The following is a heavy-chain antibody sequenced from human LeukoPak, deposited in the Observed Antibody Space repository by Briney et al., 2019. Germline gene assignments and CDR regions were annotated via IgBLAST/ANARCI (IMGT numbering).Heavy chain of an antibody. J-gene: IGHJ4*02. Sequence: PSETLTLTCTVSGGSFSSGTYSWGWIRQPPGKGLEWFGSIYNLGTTYYDASLKSRVTMSVDSSKNPLSLQLSSVTAADTAVYFCARGSRATFNWWGQGTLVTVSS. D-gene: IGHD3-16*01. V-gene: IGHV4-39*01. CDR2: IYNLGTT. CDR1: GGSFSSGTYS. CDR3: ARGSRATFNW.